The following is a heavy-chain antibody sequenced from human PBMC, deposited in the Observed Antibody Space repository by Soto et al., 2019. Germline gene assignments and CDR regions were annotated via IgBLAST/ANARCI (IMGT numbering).Heavy chain of an antibody. CDR1: GLTFSSYA. J-gene: IGHJ1*01. CDR2: ISGSGGTT. D-gene: IGHD6-19*01. V-gene: IGHV3-23*01. CDR3: AKDGSHSRAWSTRSHFQL. Sequence: EVQLLESGGGLVQPGGSLRLSCAASGLTFSSYAMSWVRQAPGKGLEWVSAISGSGGTTYYADSVKGRLTISRDNSKTTLYLQMNSLRAEDTAIYYCAKDGSHSRAWSTRSHFQLWGQGTLVTVSS.